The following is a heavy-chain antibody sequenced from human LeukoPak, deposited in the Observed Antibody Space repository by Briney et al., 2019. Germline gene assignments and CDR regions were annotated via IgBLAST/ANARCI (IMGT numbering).Heavy chain of an antibody. CDR2: SNPEDGET. Sequence: ASAKVSCKVSGYTLTELSMYWVRQAPGKGLEWMGGSNPEDGETIHAQKFQGRVTMTEDTSTDTAYMELSSLRSEDTAVYYCATVGGLKRTYNYDGSGYYYGYWGQGTLVTVSS. CDR1: GYTLTELS. CDR3: ATVGGLKRTYNYDGSGYYYGY. D-gene: IGHD3-22*01. J-gene: IGHJ4*02. V-gene: IGHV1-24*01.